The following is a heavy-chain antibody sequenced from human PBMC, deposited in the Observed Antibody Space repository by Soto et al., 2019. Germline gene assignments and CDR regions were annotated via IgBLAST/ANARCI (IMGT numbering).Heavy chain of an antibody. CDR2: ISYDGARK. V-gene: IGHV3-30-3*01. J-gene: IGHJ6*02. D-gene: IGHD2-15*01. CDR1: GFTFSIYA. CDR3: SRGDREDTAVVIGAPPGEYGMYV. Sequence: QVQLVESGGGVVQPGRSLRLSCAASGFTFSIYAMHWVRQAPGKGLEWVAVISYDGARKAYTNSVEGRFTISRDTSKNTFYLQMNSLRVEDTAAYYCSRGDREDTAVVIGAPPGEYGMYVWGQGTTVTVSS.